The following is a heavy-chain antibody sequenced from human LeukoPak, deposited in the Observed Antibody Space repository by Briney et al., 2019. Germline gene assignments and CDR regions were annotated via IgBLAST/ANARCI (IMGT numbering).Heavy chain of an antibody. CDR1: GFTLSTYS. V-gene: IGHV3-48*04. D-gene: IGHD3-10*01. J-gene: IGHJ4*02. CDR2: ISSSSSII. Sequence: GGSLRLSCAGSGFTLSTYSMNWVRQAPGKGLEWVSYISSSSSIIYYADSVKGRFTISRDNAKNSLYLQMTSLRAEDTAVYYCATLRYGSGSYYADYWGQGTLVTVSS. CDR3: ATLRYGSGSYYADY.